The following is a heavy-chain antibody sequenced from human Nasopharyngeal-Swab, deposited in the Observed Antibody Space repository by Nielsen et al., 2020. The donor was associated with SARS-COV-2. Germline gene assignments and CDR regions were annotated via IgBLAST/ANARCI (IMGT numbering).Heavy chain of an antibody. CDR3: ARDRSTAELLWFGELLYGAFDI. CDR2: ISYDGSNK. V-gene: IGHV3-30-3*01. Sequence: GESLKIPCAASGFTFSSYAMHWVRQAPGKGLEWVAVISYDGSNKYYADSVKGRFTISRDNSKNTLYLQMNSLRAEDTAVYYCARDRSTAELLWFGELLYGAFDIWGQGTMVTVSS. J-gene: IGHJ3*02. D-gene: IGHD3-10*01. CDR1: GFTFSSYA.